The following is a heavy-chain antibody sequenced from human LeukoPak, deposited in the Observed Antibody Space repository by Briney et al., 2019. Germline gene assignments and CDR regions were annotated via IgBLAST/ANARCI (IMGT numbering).Heavy chain of an antibody. Sequence: QSGGSLRLSCAASGFTFSSYAMSWVRQAPGKGLEWVSAISASGGSTNNADSVKGRFTISRDNAKNSLYLQMNSLRAEDTAVYYCAVKEGPRGFDYWGQGTLVTVSS. CDR2: ISASGGST. V-gene: IGHV3-23*01. J-gene: IGHJ4*02. CDR3: AVKEGPRGFDY. CDR1: GFTFSSYA.